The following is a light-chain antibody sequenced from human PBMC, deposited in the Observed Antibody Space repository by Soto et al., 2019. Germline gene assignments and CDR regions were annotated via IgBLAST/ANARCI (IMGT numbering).Light chain of an antibody. CDR2: ENN. CDR1: SSNIGNNY. J-gene: IGLJ2*01. CDR3: GTWDSSLSKV. Sequence: QSVLTQPPPVSAAPGQKVTISCSGSSSNIGNNYVSWYQQLPGTAPKLLIYENNKRPSGIPDRFSGSKSGTSATLGITGLQTGDEADYYCGTWDSSLSKVFGGGTKLTVL. V-gene: IGLV1-51*02.